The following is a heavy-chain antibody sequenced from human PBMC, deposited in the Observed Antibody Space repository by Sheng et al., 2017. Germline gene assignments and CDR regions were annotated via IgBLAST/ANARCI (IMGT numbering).Heavy chain of an antibody. Sequence: QVQLVQSGAEVKKPGSSVKVSCKASGGTFSSYAISWVRQAPGQGLEWMGGIIPILGIANYAQKFQGRVTITADKSTSTAYMELSSLRSEDTAVYYCARDLAPGYFMDVWGKGTTVTVSS. CDR1: GGTFSSYA. D-gene: IGHD5-12*01. CDR2: IIPILGIA. J-gene: IGHJ6*03. CDR3: ARDLAPGYFMDV. V-gene: IGHV1-69*04.